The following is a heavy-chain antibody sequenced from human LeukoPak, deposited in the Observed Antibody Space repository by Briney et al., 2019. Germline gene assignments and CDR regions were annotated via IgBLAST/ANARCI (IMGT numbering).Heavy chain of an antibody. D-gene: IGHD2-21*01. J-gene: IGHJ6*02. Sequence: PSQTLSLTCTVSGGSVSSGGYYWSWIRQHPGKGLEWIGYIYYSGSTYYIPSLKSRVTISVDTSKNQFSLKLSSVTAADTAVYYCARLPSSGDGSAYSMDVWGQGTTVTVSS. V-gene: IGHV4-31*03. CDR3: ARLPSSGDGSAYSMDV. CDR1: GGSVSSGGYY. CDR2: IYYSGST.